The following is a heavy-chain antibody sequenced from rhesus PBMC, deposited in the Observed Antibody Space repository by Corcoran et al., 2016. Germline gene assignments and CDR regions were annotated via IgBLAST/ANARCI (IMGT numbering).Heavy chain of an antibody. Sequence: QVQLQESGPGLVKPSETLSLTCAVSGGSFSSYWWSWIRQPPGKGLEWIGEINGNSGTTNYSPSPKSRVTISKYASKNRFSLKLSSVTAADPAVYYCARVLYYNIWTGYYPKYFDYWGQGVLVTVSS. V-gene: IGHV4-80*01. CDR3: ARVLYYNIWTGYYPKYFDY. CDR2: INGNSGTT. D-gene: IGHD3-3*01. CDR1: GGSFSSYW. J-gene: IGHJ4*01.